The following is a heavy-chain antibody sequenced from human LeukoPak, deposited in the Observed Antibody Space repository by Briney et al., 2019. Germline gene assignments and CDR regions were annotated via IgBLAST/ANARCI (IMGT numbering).Heavy chain of an antibody. J-gene: IGHJ5*02. CDR1: GGTFSSYA. D-gene: IGHD6-13*01. Sequence: GASVKVSCKASGGTFSSYAISWVRQAPGQGLEWMGGIIPIFGTANYAQKFQGRVTITADESTSTAYMELSSLRSEDTAVYYRARVKSIEQQENWFDPWGQGTLVTVSS. CDR3: ARVKSIEQQENWFDP. CDR2: IIPIFGTA. V-gene: IGHV1-69*13.